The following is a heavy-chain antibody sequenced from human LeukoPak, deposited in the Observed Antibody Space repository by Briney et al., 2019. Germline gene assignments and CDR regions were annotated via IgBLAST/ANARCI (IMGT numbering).Heavy chain of an antibody. CDR2: IYPGDSDT. Sequence: GESLKISCKGSGYSFTSYWIGWVRRMPGKGLEWMGIIYPGDSDTRYSPSFQGQVTISADKSISTAYLQWSSLKASDTAMYYCARRPGTVTTQNWFDPWGQGTLVTVSS. J-gene: IGHJ5*02. CDR3: ARRPGTVTTQNWFDP. V-gene: IGHV5-51*01. CDR1: GYSFTSYW. D-gene: IGHD4-17*01.